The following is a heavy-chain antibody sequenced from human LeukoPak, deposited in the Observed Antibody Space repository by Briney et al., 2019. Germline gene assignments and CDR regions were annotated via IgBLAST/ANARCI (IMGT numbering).Heavy chain of an antibody. Sequence: PSETLSLTCAVYGGSFSGYYWGWIRQPPGKGLEWIGEINHSGSTNYNPSLKSRVAISVDTSKNQFSLKLSSVTAADTAVYYCARGKGLRYFDWFRYWGQGTLVTASS. CDR2: INHSGST. CDR1: GGSFSGYY. D-gene: IGHD3-9*01. V-gene: IGHV4-34*01. CDR3: ARGKGLRYFDWFRY. J-gene: IGHJ4*02.